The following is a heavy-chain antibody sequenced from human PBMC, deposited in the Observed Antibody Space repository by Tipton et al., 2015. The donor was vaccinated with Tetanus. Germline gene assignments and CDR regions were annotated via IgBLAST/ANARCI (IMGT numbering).Heavy chain of an antibody. Sequence: SLRLSCAASGFTFSSYWMNWVRQAPGKGLEWVANIKQDGSEKYYVDSVKGRFTISRDNAKNSLYLRITTLRAEDTAVYYCASGSALDYWGQGTLVTVSS. CDR1: GFTFSSYW. V-gene: IGHV3-7*01. D-gene: IGHD6-25*01. J-gene: IGHJ4*02. CDR3: ASGSALDY. CDR2: IKQDGSEK.